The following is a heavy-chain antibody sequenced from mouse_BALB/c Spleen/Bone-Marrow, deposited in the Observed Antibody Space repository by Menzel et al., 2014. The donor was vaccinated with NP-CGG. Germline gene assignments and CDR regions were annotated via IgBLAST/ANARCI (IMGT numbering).Heavy chain of an antibody. CDR2: IYPGDGDT. CDR3: ARVGFSFDY. Sequence: QVQLQQSGAELVRPGSSVKISCKASGYAFXTYWMNWVKQRPGQGLEWIGQIYPGDGDTNYNGKFKGKATLTADRSSSTASMQPSSLTSEDSAVYFCARVGFSFDYWGQGTTLTVSS. V-gene: IGHV1-80*01. CDR1: GYAFXTYW. D-gene: IGHD3-1*01. J-gene: IGHJ2*01.